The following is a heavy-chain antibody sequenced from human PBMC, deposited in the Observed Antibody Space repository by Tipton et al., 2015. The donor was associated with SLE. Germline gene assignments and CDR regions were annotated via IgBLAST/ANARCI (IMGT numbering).Heavy chain of an antibody. V-gene: IGHV4-59*11. CDR1: GGSISSHY. CDR2: INHGGST. CDR3: ARYSLLWFRESSFDY. D-gene: IGHD3-10*01. J-gene: IGHJ4*02. Sequence: PGLVKPSETLSLTCTVSGGSISSHYWSWIRQPPGKGLEWIGEINHGGSTNYNPSLKSRVTISVDTSKNQFSLKLSSVTAADTAVYYCARYSLLWFRESSFDYWGQGTLVTVSS.